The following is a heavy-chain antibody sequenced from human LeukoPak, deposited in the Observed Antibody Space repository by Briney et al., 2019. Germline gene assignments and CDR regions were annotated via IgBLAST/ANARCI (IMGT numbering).Heavy chain of an antibody. CDR2: ISGSGGST. Sequence: GGSLRLSCAASGFTFSSYAMSWVRQAPGKGLEWVSAISGSGGSTYYADSVKGRFTISRDNSKNSLYLQMNSLRAEDTAVYYCARDGMWMVRGVISYWGQGTLVTVSS. CDR1: GFTFSSYA. CDR3: ARDGMWMVRGVISY. V-gene: IGHV3-23*01. D-gene: IGHD3-10*01. J-gene: IGHJ4*02.